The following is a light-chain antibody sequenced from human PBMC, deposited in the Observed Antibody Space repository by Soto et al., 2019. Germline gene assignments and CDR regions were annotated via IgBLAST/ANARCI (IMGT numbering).Light chain of an antibody. CDR2: GAS. J-gene: IGKJ3*01. CDR1: QSTSSY. Sequence: DIQMTQSPSSLSAFVGDRVTITCRASQSTSSYLNWYQQKAGKAPKLLIYGASSLESGVPSRFSGSGFGTDFTLTINRLQPEDFATYFCQQSYSTPTFGPGTNVDIK. V-gene: IGKV1-39*01. CDR3: QQSYSTPT.